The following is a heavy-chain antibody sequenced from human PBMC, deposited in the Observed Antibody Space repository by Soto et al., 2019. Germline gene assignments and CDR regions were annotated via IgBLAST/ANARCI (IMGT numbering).Heavy chain of an antibody. D-gene: IGHD3-10*01. CDR2: IYSRGST. Sequence: EVQLVESGGGLIQPGGSLRLSCAASGFTVSSNYMSWVRQAPGKGLEWVSVIYSRGSTYYGDSVKGRFTISSDNSKNTRYLQMNSLSAEDAAVYYCARATLGSGSYNWFDPWGQGTLVTVSS. CDR1: GFTVSSNY. V-gene: IGHV3-53*01. CDR3: ARATLGSGSYNWFDP. J-gene: IGHJ5*02.